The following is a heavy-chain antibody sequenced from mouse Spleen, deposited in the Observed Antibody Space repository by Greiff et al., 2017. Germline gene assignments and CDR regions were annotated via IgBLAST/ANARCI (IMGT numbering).Heavy chain of an antibody. Sequence: QVQLQQPGAELVMPGASVKLSCKASGYTFTSYWMHWVKQRPGQGLEWIGEIDPSDSYTNYNQKFKGKATLTVDKSSSTAYMQLSSLTSEDSAVYYCARGGPGKDYWGQGTTLTVSS. V-gene: IGHV1-69*01. CDR1: GYTFTSYW. CDR3: ARGGPGKDY. CDR2: IDPSDSYT. J-gene: IGHJ2*01.